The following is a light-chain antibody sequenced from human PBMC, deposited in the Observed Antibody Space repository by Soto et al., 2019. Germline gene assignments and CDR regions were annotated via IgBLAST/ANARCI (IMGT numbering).Light chain of an antibody. V-gene: IGKV1-33*01. CDR3: QKYDNVPLT. Sequence: DIQMTQSPSSLSASVGDRVTVTFQASQDISKFLNWYQQKPGKAPKLLIYDASNLETGVPSRFSGSGSGTDFAFTISSLQPEDIATYYCQKYDNVPLTFGGGTKVDIK. CDR1: QDISKF. J-gene: IGKJ4*01. CDR2: DAS.